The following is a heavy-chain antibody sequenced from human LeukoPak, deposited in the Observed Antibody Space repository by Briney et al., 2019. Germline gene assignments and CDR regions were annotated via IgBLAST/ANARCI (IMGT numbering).Heavy chain of an antibody. Sequence: SETLSLTCTVSGGSISSYYWSWIRQPAGKGLEWIGRIYTSGSTNYNPSLKSRVTMSVDTSKNQLSLKLSSVTAADTAVYYCARDIVVPAAGNWFDPWGQGTLVTVSS. V-gene: IGHV4-4*07. CDR3: ARDIVVPAAGNWFDP. D-gene: IGHD2-2*01. CDR1: GGSISSYY. CDR2: IYTSGST. J-gene: IGHJ5*02.